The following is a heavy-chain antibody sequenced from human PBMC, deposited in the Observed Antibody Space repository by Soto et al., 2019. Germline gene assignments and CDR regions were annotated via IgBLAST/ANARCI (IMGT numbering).Heavy chain of an antibody. CDR2: IYYSGSN. J-gene: IGHJ5*02. D-gene: IGHD6-13*01. V-gene: IGHV4-39*01. CDR3: ARRERAAGTDWWFDP. Sequence: QLQLQESGPGLVKPSETLSLTCTVSGGSISSSSFHWGWIRQPPGKGLEWIGSIYYSGSNYYSPSLKSRVTISVDTSKNQFSLKLSSVTAADTAVYYCARRERAAGTDWWFDPWGQGPLVTVSS. CDR1: GGSISSSSFH.